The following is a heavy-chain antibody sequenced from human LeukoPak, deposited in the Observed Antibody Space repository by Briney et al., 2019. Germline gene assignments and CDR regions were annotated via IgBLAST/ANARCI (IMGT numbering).Heavy chain of an antibody. CDR3: AKVGDYYGSGKYSNFDY. V-gene: IGHV3-23*01. CDR1: GFTFSSYA. CDR2: ISGSGSTT. D-gene: IGHD3-10*01. Sequence: GGSLRLSCAASGFTFSSYAMTWVRQAPGKGLEWVSAISGSGSTTYYADSVMGRFTISRDNSKNTLYLQMSSLRAEDTAVYYCAKVGDYYGSGKYSNFDYWGQGTLVTVSS. J-gene: IGHJ4*02.